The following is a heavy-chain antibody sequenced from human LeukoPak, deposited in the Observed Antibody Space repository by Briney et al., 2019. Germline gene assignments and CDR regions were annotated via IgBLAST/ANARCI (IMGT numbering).Heavy chain of an antibody. CDR1: GGSFSGYY. CDR2: INHSGST. Sequence: SESLSLTCAVYGGSFSGYYWSWIRQPPGKGLEWIGEINHSGSTNYNPSLRSRVTISVDTTKNQFSLKLSSVTAADTAVYYCARLGPYYYGMDVWGQGTTVTVSS. CDR3: ARLGPYYYGMDV. J-gene: IGHJ6*02. V-gene: IGHV4-34*01.